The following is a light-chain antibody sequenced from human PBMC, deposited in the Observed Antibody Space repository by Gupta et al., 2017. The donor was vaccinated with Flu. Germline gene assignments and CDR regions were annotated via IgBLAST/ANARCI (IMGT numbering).Light chain of an antibody. CDR1: VFSNKY. CDR3: QSADNRGTGV. V-gene: IGLV3-25*02. J-gene: IGLJ3*02. Sequence: SSDLRQPPSVPVSPGQTATITCPADVFSNKYVYWYQPKARQAPILVIYRDTERPAGIPARFSGSTSGTIVTVTISGGQEGEDADYYCQSADNRGTGVFGGGTKLTVL. CDR2: RDT.